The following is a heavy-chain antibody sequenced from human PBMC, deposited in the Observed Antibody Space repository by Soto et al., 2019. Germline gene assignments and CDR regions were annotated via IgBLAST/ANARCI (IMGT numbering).Heavy chain of an antibody. J-gene: IGHJ4*02. D-gene: IGHD6-13*01. V-gene: IGHV3-30-3*01. CDR2: ISYDGSDN. CDR3: ARGGTTATAAGFDH. CDR1: GFSLGSYA. Sequence: GGPLRLSCEVPGFSLGSYAMHWVRQAPGKGLEWGSVISYDGSDNYYADSVKGRFTISRDNSKNTLYLHMNSLRPEDTAVYYCARGGTTATAAGFDHWGQGTLVTVSS.